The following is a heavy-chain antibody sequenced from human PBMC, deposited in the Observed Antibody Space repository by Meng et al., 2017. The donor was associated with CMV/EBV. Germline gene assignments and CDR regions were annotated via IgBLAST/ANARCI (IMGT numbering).Heavy chain of an antibody. CDR3: ARASSGYGSAFDI. Sequence: ASVKVSCKASGYTFTGYYMHWVRQAPGQGLEWMGWINPNSGGTNYAQKFQGRATMTRDTSISTAYMELSRLRSDDTAVYYCARASSGYGSAFDIWGQGTMVTVSS. CDR2: INPNSGGT. V-gene: IGHV1-2*02. J-gene: IGHJ3*02. D-gene: IGHD3-22*01. CDR1: GYTFTGYY.